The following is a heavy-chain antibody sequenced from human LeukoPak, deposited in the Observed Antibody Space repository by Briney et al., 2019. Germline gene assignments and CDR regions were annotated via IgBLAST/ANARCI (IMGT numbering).Heavy chain of an antibody. CDR2: IYSGGST. V-gene: IGHV3-53*01. CDR3: ARGEGLYDY. J-gene: IGHJ4*02. CDR1: GFTVSSNY. Sequence: QAGGSLRLSCAASGFTVSSNYMSWVRQAPGKGLEWVSVIYSGGSTNYSDSVKGRFTITRDNSKNTLLRQMNSLRVEDTAVYYGARGEGLYDYWGQGALVTVAS.